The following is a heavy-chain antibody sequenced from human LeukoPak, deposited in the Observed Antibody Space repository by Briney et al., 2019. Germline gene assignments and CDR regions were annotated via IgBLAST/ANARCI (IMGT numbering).Heavy chain of an antibody. J-gene: IGHJ4*02. CDR2: IYYSGST. CDR3: ARGVPEYYDFWSGYFYYFDY. D-gene: IGHD3-3*01. Sequence: SETLSLTCTVSGGSISSYYWSCIRQPPGKGLEWIGYIYYSGSTNYNPSLKSRVTISVDTSKNQFSLKLTSVTAADPAVYYCARGVPEYYDFWSGYFYYFDYWGQGTLVTVSS. CDR1: GGSISSYY. V-gene: IGHV4-59*01.